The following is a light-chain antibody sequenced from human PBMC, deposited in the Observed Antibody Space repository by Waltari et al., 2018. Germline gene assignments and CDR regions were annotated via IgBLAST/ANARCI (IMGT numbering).Light chain of an antibody. CDR2: GTF. V-gene: IGKV1-39*01. CDR3: QQSWHLPPT. CDR1: QDHKNY. J-gene: IGKJ5*01. Sequence: DVQMTQSPSSLSASLGDRVTMTCRPSQDHKNYLDWYQQKPGKAPNLLIYGTFTLQSGVPSRFSGSASGTNFTLTIDSLQPEDFATYYCQQSWHLPPTFGQGTRLDIK.